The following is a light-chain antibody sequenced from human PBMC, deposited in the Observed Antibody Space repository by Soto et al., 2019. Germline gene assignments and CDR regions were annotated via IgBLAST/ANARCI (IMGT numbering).Light chain of an antibody. CDR3: QQYDNLPFT. J-gene: IGKJ3*01. V-gene: IGKV1-33*01. Sequence: DIQMTQXPSSLSASVGDRVTITCQASQDISNYLNWYQQKPGKAPKLLIYDASNLETGVPSRFSGSGSGTDFTFTISSLQPEDIATYYCQQYDNLPFTFGPGTKVDIK. CDR2: DAS. CDR1: QDISNY.